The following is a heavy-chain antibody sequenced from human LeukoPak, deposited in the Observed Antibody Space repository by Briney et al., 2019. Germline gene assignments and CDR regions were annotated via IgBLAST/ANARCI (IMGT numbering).Heavy chain of an antibody. V-gene: IGHV1-2*02. J-gene: IGHJ6*02. CDR3: ARWRYDFWSGYYTSGMDV. Sequence: ASVKVSCKASGYTFTGYYMHWVRQAPGQGLEWMGWINPNSGGTNYAQKFQGRVTMTRDTSISTAYMELSRLRSDDTAVYYCARWRYDFWSGYYTSGMDVWGQGTTVTVSS. CDR2: INPNSGGT. CDR1: GYTFTGYY. D-gene: IGHD3-3*01.